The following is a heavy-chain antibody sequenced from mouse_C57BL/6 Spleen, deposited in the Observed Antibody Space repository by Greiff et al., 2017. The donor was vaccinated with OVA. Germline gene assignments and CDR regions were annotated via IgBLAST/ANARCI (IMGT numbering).Heavy chain of an antibody. J-gene: IGHJ4*01. CDR1: GYTFTSYW. D-gene: IGHD3-2*02. CDR3: ARQLRDGAMDY. V-gene: IGHV1-52*01. Sequence: QVQLKQPGAELVRPGSSVKLSCKASGYTFTSYWMHWVKQRPIQGLEWIGNIDPSDSETHYNQKFKDKATLTVDKSSSTAYMQLSSLTSEDSAVYYCARQLRDGAMDYWGQGTSVTVSS. CDR2: IDPSDSET.